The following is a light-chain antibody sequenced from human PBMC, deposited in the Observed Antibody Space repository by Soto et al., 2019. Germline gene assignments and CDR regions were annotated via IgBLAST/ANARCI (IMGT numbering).Light chain of an antibody. V-gene: IGKV1-5*03. CDR3: QQYGSNSPWP. CDR1: QSIGSW. J-gene: IGKJ1*01. CDR2: KAS. Sequence: DIQMTQSPSTLSASVGDRVTITCRASQSIGSWLAWYQQKPGKATKHLIYKASSLESGVPSRFRGNGSGTQLALPISRLQPDDFVSYYCQQYGSNSPWPFGQGPKVEIK.